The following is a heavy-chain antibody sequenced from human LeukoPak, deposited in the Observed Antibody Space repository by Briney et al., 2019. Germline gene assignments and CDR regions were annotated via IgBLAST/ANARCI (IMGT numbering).Heavy chain of an antibody. CDR3: ARDCTNGVRYGTDFDY. CDR1: GFTFSSYG. J-gene: IGHJ4*02. D-gene: IGHD2-8*01. Sequence: GGSLRLSCAASGFTFSSYGMHWGRQAPGKGLEWVAVIWYDGSNKYYADSVKGRFTISRDNSKNTLYLQMNSLRAEDTAVYYCARDCTNGVRYGTDFDYWGRGTLVTVSS. V-gene: IGHV3-33*01. CDR2: IWYDGSNK.